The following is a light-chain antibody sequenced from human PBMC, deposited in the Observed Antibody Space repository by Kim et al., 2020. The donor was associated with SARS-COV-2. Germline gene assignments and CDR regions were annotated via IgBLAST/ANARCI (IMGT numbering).Light chain of an antibody. J-gene: IGLJ2*01. Sequence: QNVTISCSGSSSNIVNNYVSWYQQLPGTAPKLLIYDNNKRPSGIPDRFSGSKSGTSATLGITGLQTGDEADYYCGTWDNSLSAVVFGGGTQLTVL. CDR1: SSNIVNNY. V-gene: IGLV1-51*01. CDR3: GTWDNSLSAVV. CDR2: DNN.